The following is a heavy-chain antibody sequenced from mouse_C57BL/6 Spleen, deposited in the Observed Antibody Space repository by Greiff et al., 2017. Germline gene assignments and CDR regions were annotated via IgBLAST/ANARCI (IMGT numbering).Heavy chain of an antibody. V-gene: IGHV5-12*01. D-gene: IGHD1-1*01. CDR2: ISNGGGST. CDR3: ARHGITTVDHYAMDY. CDR1: GFTFSDYY. Sequence: EVMLVESGGGLVQPGGSLKLSCAASGFTFSDYYMYWVRQTPEKRLEWVAYISNGGGSTYYPDTVKGRFTISRDNAKNTLYLQMSRLKSEDTAMYYCARHGITTVDHYAMDYWGQGTSVTVSS. J-gene: IGHJ4*01.